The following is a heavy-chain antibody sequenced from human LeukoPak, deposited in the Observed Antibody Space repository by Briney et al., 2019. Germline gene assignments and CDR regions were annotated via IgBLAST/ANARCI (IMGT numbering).Heavy chain of an antibody. Sequence: PGGSLRLSCAASGFTFCSDGMRWVRQAPGEGLGWVAVIWYDGTNEYYAEPVKGRLTISRDNYKNTQYLQMNSLRAEDTAVYHRARERLRGSSYYYYGMDVWGQGTTVPVSS. CDR2: IWYDGTNE. V-gene: IGHV3-33*08. J-gene: IGHJ6*02. CDR1: GFTFCSDG. CDR3: ARERLRGSSYYYYGMDV. D-gene: IGHD6-6*01.